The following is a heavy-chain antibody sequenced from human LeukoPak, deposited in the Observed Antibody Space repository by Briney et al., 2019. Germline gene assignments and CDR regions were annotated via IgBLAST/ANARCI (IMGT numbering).Heavy chain of an antibody. Sequence: GGSLRLSCTTSGFNFNNAWMNWVRQAPGKGLEWVGHIRSKADGGTPDYIAPVKGRFTISRDDSKDTLYLQMNSLNTEDTAMYYCTTRSPARYCSDGACYSSADYWGQGTLVTVSS. CDR2: IRSKADGGTP. CDR1: GFNFNNAW. V-gene: IGHV3-15*07. CDR3: TTRSPARYCSDGACYSSADY. J-gene: IGHJ4*02. D-gene: IGHD2-15*01.